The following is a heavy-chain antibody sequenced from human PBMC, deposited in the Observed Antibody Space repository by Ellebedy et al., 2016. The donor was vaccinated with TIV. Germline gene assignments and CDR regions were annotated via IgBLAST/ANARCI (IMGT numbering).Heavy chain of an antibody. CDR3: ARARGQYLYGSGSYFTN. D-gene: IGHD3-10*01. J-gene: IGHJ4*02. Sequence: ESLKISCAASGFTFSNYAMCWIRQPPGKGLEWIGEVNPSGTTNDNPSLKSRVTISVDTPKKQFYLRLTSVTAADTAVYYCARARGQYLYGSGSYFTNWGQGEMVTVSS. CDR2: VNPSGTT. CDR1: GFTFSNYA. V-gene: IGHV4-34*01.